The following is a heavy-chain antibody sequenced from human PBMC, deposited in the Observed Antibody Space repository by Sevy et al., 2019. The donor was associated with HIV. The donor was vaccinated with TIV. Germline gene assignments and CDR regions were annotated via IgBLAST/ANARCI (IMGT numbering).Heavy chain of an antibody. J-gene: IGHJ4*02. V-gene: IGHV3-20*04. CDR3: ARDPPSYYDYRTGYHDS. CDR2: INWNGGST. D-gene: IGHD3-3*01. Sequence: GGSLRLSCAASGFTFEDYGMSWDRQVPGKGPEWVSGINWNGGSTSYAHSVKGRFTISRDNAKNSLFLQMKGLRAEDTALYYCARDPPSYYDYRTGYHDSWGQGTRVTVSS. CDR1: GFTFEDYG.